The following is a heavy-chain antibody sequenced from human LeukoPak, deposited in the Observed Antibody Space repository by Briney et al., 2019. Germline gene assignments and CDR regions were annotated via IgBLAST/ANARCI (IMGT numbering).Heavy chain of an antibody. CDR1: GYTFTSYY. CDR2: INPSGGST. V-gene: IGHV1-46*01. J-gene: IGHJ4*02. Sequence: ASVKVSCKASGYTFTSYYVHWVRQAPGQGLEWMGIINPSGGSTSYAQKFQGRVTMTRDTSTSTVYMELSSLRSEDTAVYYCAREIVATITYDYWGQGTLVTVSS. D-gene: IGHD5-12*01. CDR3: AREIVATITYDY.